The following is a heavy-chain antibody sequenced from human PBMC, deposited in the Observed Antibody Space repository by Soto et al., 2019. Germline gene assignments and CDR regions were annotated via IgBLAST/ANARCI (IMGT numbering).Heavy chain of an antibody. D-gene: IGHD6-19*01. J-gene: IGHJ4*02. CDR1: GYTFSSYA. V-gene: IGHV1-3*01. CDR3: ARVSGWYFLDY. CDR2: INAGNGNT. Sequence: ASVKVSCKASGYTFSSYAMHWVRQAPGQRLEWMGWINAGNGNTKYSQKFQGRVTITRDTSASTVYMELSSLRSEDTAVYYCARVSGWYFLDYWGQGTLVTVSS.